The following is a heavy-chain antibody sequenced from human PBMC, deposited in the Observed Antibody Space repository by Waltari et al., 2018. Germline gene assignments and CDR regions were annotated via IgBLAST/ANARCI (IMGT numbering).Heavy chain of an antibody. J-gene: IGHJ3*01. CDR1: GGSMNPYY. V-gene: IGHV4-59*01. CDR2: ILYSGTT. Sequence: QLQLQESGPGLVKPSETLSLTCNVSGGSMNPYYWTWMRQTPGQGRELIGCILYSGTTNYNPSLKSRVTISVDTSKNQFSLQVTSVTAADTAVYYCARGTSSAKESALRFWGQGTLVTVSS. D-gene: IGHD2-2*01. CDR3: ARGTSSAKESALRF.